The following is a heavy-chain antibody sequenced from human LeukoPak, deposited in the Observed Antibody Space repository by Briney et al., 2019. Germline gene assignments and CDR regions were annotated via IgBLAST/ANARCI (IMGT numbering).Heavy chain of an antibody. J-gene: IGHJ4*02. CDR1: GYTLTKLS. CDR2: FDPEDGET. V-gene: IGHV1-24*01. CDR3: ATGGGYDILTGFVY. Sequence: ASVKVSCKVSGYTLTKLSMHWVRQAPGKGLEWMGGFDPEDGETIYAQKFQGRVTMTEDTSTDTAYMELSSLRSEDTAVYYCATGGGYDILTGFVYWGQGTLVTVSS. D-gene: IGHD3-9*01.